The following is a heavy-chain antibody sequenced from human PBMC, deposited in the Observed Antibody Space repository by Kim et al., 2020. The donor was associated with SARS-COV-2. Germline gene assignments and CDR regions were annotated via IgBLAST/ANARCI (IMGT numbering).Heavy chain of an antibody. Sequence: GGSLRLSCAASGFTFSSYGMHWVRQAPGKGLEWVAVICYVSNTYYADSVKVRFTISRDNSKNTLYLQMNSLRAEDTAVYYCARDLLVGATSYGMDVWGQGTTVTVSS. CDR2: ICYVSNT. D-gene: IGHD1-26*01. J-gene: IGHJ6*02. CDR3: ARDLLVGATSYGMDV. CDR1: GFTFSSYG. V-gene: IGHV3-33*01.